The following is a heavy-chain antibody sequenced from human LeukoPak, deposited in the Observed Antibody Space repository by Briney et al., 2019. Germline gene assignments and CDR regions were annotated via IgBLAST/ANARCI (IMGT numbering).Heavy chain of an antibody. Sequence: ASVKVSCKASGYTFTSYGISWVRQAPGQGLEWMGWISAYNGNTNYAQKLQGRVTMTTDTSTSTAYMELRSLRSDDTAVYYCARAEYSSSSVAFDIWGQGTMVTVSS. CDR2: ISAYNGNT. V-gene: IGHV1-18*01. CDR3: ARAEYSSSSVAFDI. CDR1: GYTFTSYG. D-gene: IGHD6-6*01. J-gene: IGHJ3*02.